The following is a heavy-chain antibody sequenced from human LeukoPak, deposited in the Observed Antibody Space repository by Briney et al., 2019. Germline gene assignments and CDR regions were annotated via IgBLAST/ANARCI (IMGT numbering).Heavy chain of an antibody. D-gene: IGHD6-19*01. V-gene: IGHV3-23*01. CDR1: GFTVSTYA. CDR3: AKPQYSSGWFAFDF. Sequence: HPGGSLRLSCAASGFTVSTYAMSWVRQAPGKGLEWVSVISGSGGSTKYADSVKGQFTISRDTFKNTVYLQINSLRVDDTALYYCAKPQYSSGWFAFDFWGQGTMVTVSS. CDR2: ISGSGGST. J-gene: IGHJ3*01.